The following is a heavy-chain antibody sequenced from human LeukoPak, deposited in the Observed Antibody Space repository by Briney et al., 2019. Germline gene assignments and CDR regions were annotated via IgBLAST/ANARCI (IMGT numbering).Heavy chain of an antibody. J-gene: IGHJ4*02. CDR3: AIPDSSGWYYFDY. V-gene: IGHV1-69*13. Sequence: ASVKVSCKASGGTLSSYAISWVRQAPGQGLEWMGGIIPIFGTANYAQKFQGRVTITADESTSTAYMELSSLRSEDTAVYYCAIPDSSGWYYFDYWGQGTLVTVSS. D-gene: IGHD6-19*01. CDR1: GGTLSSYA. CDR2: IIPIFGTA.